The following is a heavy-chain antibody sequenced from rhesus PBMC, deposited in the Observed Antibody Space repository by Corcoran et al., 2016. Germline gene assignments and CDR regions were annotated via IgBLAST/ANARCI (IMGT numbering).Heavy chain of an antibody. V-gene: IGHV4-76*01. CDR2: IYGSSGST. CDR3: GKSVAAGVDF. Sequence: QVQLQESGPGLVKPSETLSLTCAVSGGSISGGYDWSWIRQPPGKGLEWIGYIYGSSGSTNYTPSLKNRVTISKDASKNQFSLKLNSLTAADTAVYYCGKSVAAGVDFLGQGVLVIVSS. D-gene: IGHD6-31*01. CDR1: GGSISGGYD. J-gene: IGHJ4*01.